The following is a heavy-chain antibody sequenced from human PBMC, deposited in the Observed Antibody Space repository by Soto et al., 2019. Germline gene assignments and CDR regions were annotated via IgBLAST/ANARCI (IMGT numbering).Heavy chain of an antibody. D-gene: IGHD3-3*02. CDR1: GYTFTSYD. Sequence: ASVKVSCKASGYTFTSYDTNWVRQATGQGLEWMGWMNPNSGNTGYAQKFQGRVTMTRNTSISTAYMELSSLRSEDTAVYYCALALEGSFYAFDIWGQGTMVTVSS. CDR2: MNPNSGNT. CDR3: ALALEGSFYAFDI. V-gene: IGHV1-8*01. J-gene: IGHJ3*02.